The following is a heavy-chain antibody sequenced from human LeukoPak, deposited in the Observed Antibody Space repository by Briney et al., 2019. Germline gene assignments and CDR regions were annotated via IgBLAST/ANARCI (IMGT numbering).Heavy chain of an antibody. CDR1: GYTLTELS. CDR2: FDPEDGET. V-gene: IGHV1-24*01. D-gene: IGHD5-12*01. J-gene: IGHJ6*02. CDR3: ATCGFYYSEYSGMDV. Sequence: AAVKVSCKVSGYTLTELSMHWVRQAPGKGREWGGGFDPEDGETIYAQKFQGRVTMTEDTSTDTAYMELSSLRSEDTAVYYCATCGFYYSEYSGMDVWGQGTTVTVSS.